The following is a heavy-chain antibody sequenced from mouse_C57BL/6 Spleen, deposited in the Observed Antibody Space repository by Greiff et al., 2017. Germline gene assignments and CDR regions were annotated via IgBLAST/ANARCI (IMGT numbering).Heavy chain of an antibody. CDR2: IYPGSGST. V-gene: IGHV1-55*01. J-gene: IGHJ1*03. D-gene: IGHD2-1*01. Sequence: QVQLQQPGAELVKPGASVKMSCKASGYTFTSYWLTWVKQRPGQGLEWIGDIYPGSGSTNYNEKFKSKATLTVDTSSSTAYMQLSSLTSEDSAVYYWASNYAWYFEVWGTGTTVTVSS. CDR1: GYTFTSYW. CDR3: ASNYAWYFEV.